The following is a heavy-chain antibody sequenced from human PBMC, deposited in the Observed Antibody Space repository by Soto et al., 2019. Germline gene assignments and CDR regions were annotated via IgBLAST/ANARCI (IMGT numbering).Heavy chain of an antibody. CDR2: IIPIFGTA. CDR3: ARLPIAVAGYYAFDI. V-gene: IGHV1-69*13. Sequence: SVKVSCKASGGTFSSYAISWVRQAPGQGLEWMGGIIPIFGTANYAQKFQGRVTITADESTSTAYMELSSLRSEDTALYYCARLPIAVAGYYAFDIWGQGTMVTVSS. D-gene: IGHD6-19*01. J-gene: IGHJ3*02. CDR1: GGTFSSYA.